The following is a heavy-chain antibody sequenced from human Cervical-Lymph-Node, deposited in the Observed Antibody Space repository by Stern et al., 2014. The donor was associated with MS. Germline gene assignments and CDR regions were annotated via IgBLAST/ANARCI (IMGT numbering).Heavy chain of an antibody. J-gene: IGHJ2*01. CDR2: ISDTGTT. V-gene: IGHV4-59*02. CDR3: ARDPSTTASDWFFDL. Sequence: QLQLQESGPGLVKPSETLSLTCTVSGGAVSDYYWNWIRQRPGKGLEWIGYISDTGTTNYKPSLHTRVTITLDTSQNQVSLRLRSVTAADTAVYYCARDPSTTASDWFFDLWGRGSLVTVSS. D-gene: IGHD2-21*02. CDR1: GGAVSDYY.